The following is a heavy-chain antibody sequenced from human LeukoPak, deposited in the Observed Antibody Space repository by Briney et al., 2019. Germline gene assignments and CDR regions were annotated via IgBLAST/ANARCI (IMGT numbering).Heavy chain of an antibody. V-gene: IGHV1-69*13. Sequence: SVKVSCKXSGGTFSSYAISWVRQAPGQGLEWMGGIIPIFGTANYAQKFQGRVTITADESTSTAYMELSSLRSEDTAVYYCAREYCGGDCYPDYWGQGTLVTVSS. J-gene: IGHJ4*02. CDR2: IIPIFGTA. D-gene: IGHD2-21*01. CDR1: GGTFSSYA. CDR3: AREYCGGDCYPDY.